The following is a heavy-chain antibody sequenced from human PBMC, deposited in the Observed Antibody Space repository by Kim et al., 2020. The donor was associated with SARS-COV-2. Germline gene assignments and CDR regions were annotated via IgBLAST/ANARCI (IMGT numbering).Heavy chain of an antibody. Sequence: SVKVSCKASGGTFSSYAISWVRQAPGQGLEWMGGIIPIFGTANYAQKFQGRVTITADESTSTAYMELSSLRSEDTAVYYCARDWLRGTTVTFDYWGQGTLVTVSS. CDR1: GGTFSSYA. CDR2: IIPIFGTA. V-gene: IGHV1-69*13. D-gene: IGHD4-17*01. J-gene: IGHJ4*02. CDR3: ARDWLRGTTVTFDY.